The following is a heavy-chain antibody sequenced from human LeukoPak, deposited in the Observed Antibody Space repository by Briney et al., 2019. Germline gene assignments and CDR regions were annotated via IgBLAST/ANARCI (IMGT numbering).Heavy chain of an antibody. CDR3: VRVRTGSLSDH. V-gene: IGHV4-39*07. CDR2: IYYSGST. Sequence: SETLSLTCTVSGGSISSSNYYWGWIRQPPGKGLEWIGSIYYSGSTYYKPSLKSRVTISVDTSKNQFSLKLSSVTAADTAVYYCVRVRTGSLSDHWGQGILVTVSS. CDR1: GGSISSSNYY. D-gene: IGHD2-8*02. J-gene: IGHJ4*02.